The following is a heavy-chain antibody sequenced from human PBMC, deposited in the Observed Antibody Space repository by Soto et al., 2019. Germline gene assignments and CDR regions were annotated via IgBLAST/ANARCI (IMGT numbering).Heavy chain of an antibody. CDR1: GFSLNNPGMG. Sequence: QVTLKESGPVLVKPTETLTLTCTVSGFSLNNPGMGVSWIRQSPGKALEWLAHIFSNDEKSYSTSLKSRLTISRDTSKSQVVRTMSNMDPVDTATYYCARIAISSLDAFDIWGQGTMVIVSS. J-gene: IGHJ3*02. CDR2: IFSNDEK. V-gene: IGHV2-26*01. CDR3: ARIAISSLDAFDI. D-gene: IGHD6-13*01.